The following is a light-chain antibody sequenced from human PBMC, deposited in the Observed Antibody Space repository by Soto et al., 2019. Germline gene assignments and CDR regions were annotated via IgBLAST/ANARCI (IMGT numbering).Light chain of an antibody. J-gene: IGKJ4*01. CDR3: QQYNNWLVT. CDR1: QSVSSN. CDR2: GAS. V-gene: IGKV3-15*01. Sequence: EIVLRQSPATLSASPGERATLSRRASQSVSSNLAWYQQKPGQAPRLLIYGASTRATGIPARFSGSGSGTEFTLTISSLQSEDFAVYYCQQYNNWLVTFGGGTQVDIK.